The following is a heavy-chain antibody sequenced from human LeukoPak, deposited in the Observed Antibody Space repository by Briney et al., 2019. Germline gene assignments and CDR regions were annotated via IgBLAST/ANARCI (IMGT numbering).Heavy chain of an antibody. V-gene: IGHV3-21*01. CDR3: ASSHQGRYGSGSYPH. Sequence: GGSLRLSCAASGFTFSSYSMNWVRQAPGKGLEWVSSISSSSSYIYYADSVKGRFTISRDNAKNSLYLQMNSLRAEDTAVYYCASSHQGRYGSGSYPHWGQGTLVTVSS. D-gene: IGHD3-10*01. CDR1: GFTFSSYS. J-gene: IGHJ4*02. CDR2: ISSSSSYI.